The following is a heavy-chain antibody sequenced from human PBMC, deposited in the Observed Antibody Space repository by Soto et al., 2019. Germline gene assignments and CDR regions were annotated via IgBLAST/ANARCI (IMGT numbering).Heavy chain of an antibody. Sequence: SETLSLTCAVSGGSFSGYNWSWIRQPPGKGLEWIGEINHSGSTNYNPSLKSRVTISVDTSKNQFSLKLSSVTAADTAVYYCARDRGYYGSGSRFDPWGQGTLVTVSS. CDR2: INHSGST. V-gene: IGHV4-34*01. J-gene: IGHJ5*02. CDR3: ARDRGYYGSGSRFDP. D-gene: IGHD3-10*01. CDR1: GGSFSGYN.